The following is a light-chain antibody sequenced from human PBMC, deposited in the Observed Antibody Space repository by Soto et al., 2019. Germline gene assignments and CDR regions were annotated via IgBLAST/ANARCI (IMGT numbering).Light chain of an antibody. CDR2: GAS. V-gene: IGKV3-15*01. CDR3: QQYSDWPPPIT. CDR1: QSVSTN. J-gene: IGKJ5*01. Sequence: EIVMTQSPATLSVSPGERATLSCRASQSVSTNLAWYQQKPGQAPRLLIYGASTRVTDVPARFSGSGSGTEFTLTISSLQSEDFAVYYCQQYSDWPPPITFGQGTRLEI.